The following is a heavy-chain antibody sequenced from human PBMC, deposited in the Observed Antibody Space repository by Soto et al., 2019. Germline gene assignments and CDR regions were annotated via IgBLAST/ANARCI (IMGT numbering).Heavy chain of an antibody. CDR2: IDPSDSYT. J-gene: IGHJ4*02. V-gene: IGHV5-10-1*01. CDR3: ARGGVSTRTFDY. Sequence: GESLKISCKGSGYSFTSYWISWVRQMPGKGLEWMGRIDPSDSYTNYSPSFQGHVTISADKSISSAYLQWSSLRASDTAMYYCARGGVSTRTFDYWGQGTPVTVSS. CDR1: GYSFTSYW. D-gene: IGHD3-3*01.